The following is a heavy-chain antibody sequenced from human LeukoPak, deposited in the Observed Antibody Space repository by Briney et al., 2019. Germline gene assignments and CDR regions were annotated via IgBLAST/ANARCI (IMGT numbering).Heavy chain of an antibody. V-gene: IGHV4-34*01. CDR1: GGSFSGYY. D-gene: IGHD3-22*01. J-gene: IGHJ4*02. CDR3: ARGLGDYYDSSGDDY. CDR2: INHSGST. Sequence: SETLSLTCAAYGGSFSGYYWSWIRQPPGKGLEWIGEINHSGSTNYNPSLKSRVTISVDTSKNQFSLKLSSVTAADTAVYYCARGLGDYYDSSGDDYWGQGTLVTVSS.